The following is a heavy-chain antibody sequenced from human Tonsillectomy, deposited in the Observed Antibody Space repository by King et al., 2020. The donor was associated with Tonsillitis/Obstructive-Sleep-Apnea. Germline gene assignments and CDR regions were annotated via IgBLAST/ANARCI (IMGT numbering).Heavy chain of an antibody. CDR1: GYTFTNYG. CDR2: ITTYNGNT. V-gene: IGHV1-18*04. CDR3: ARRRFLEWSGGAYYYYMDV. D-gene: IGHD3-3*01. Sequence: QLVQSGAEVKKPGASLKVSCKASGYTFTNYGVSWVRQAPGQGLECMGGITTYNGNTDSPQKFQGRVTMTTDTSTSTAYMELRSLSSDDTAVYYCARRRFLEWSGGAYYYYMDVWGKGATVTVSS. J-gene: IGHJ6*03.